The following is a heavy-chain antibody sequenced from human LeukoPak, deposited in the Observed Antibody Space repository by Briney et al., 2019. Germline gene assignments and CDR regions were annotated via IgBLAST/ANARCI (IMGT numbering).Heavy chain of an antibody. J-gene: IGHJ5*02. CDR1: GVSIGSSAYY. V-gene: IGHV4-39*01. CDR3: ARQDRTDWFDP. CDR2: VYYSGSA. Sequence: PSETLSLTCTVPGVSIGSSAYYWGWIRQPPGKGLEWIGSVYYSGSAYYNPSLKSRVTISVDTSKKQFSLELSSVTAADTAVYYCARQDRTDWFDPWGQGTLVTVSS.